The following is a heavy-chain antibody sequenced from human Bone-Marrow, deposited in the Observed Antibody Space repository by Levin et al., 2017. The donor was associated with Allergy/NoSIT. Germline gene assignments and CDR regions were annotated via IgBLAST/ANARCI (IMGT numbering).Heavy chain of an antibody. V-gene: IGHV3-23*01. J-gene: IGHJ5*01. CDR1: GFTFSSFA. D-gene: IGHD3-10*01. CDR3: AKDVAVGRFDGSGMWFDS. CDR2: ISGSAGST. Sequence: GESLKISCAASGFTFSSFAMSWVRQAPGKGLEWVSTISGSAGSTYYADSVKGRFSISRDNSKNTLYLQMNSLRAADTALYYCAKDVAVGRFDGSGMWFDSWGQGTLVTVSS.